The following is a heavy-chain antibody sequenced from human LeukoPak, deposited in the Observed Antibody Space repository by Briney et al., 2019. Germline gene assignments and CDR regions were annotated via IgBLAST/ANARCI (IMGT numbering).Heavy chain of an antibody. D-gene: IGHD3-10*01. CDR1: GGSISSSNW. CDR2: IYHSGST. Sequence: PSGTLSLTCAVSGGSISSSNWWSWVRQPPGKGLEWIGEIYHSGSTNYNPSLKSRVTISVDTSKNHFSLNLTSVTAADTAVYYCARTYYYGSGSSYFDPWGQGTLVTVSS. J-gene: IGHJ5*02. V-gene: IGHV4-4*02. CDR3: ARTYYYGSGSSYFDP.